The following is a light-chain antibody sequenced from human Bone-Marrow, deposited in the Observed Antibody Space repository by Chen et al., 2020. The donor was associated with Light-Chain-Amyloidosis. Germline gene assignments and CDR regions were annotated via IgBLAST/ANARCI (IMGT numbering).Light chain of an antibody. J-gene: IGKJ4*01. CDR2: GSS. Sequence: EIVLTQSPGTLALSPGEGANLSCRASQTISSTYLTWYQQKFGQAPRLLIYGSSSRATGIPDGFTGSGSGTDFTLTINRLEPEDLAMYYCQQYGTSPLTFGGWSKVEIK. CDR1: QTISSTY. V-gene: IGKV3-20*01. CDR3: QQYGTSPLT.